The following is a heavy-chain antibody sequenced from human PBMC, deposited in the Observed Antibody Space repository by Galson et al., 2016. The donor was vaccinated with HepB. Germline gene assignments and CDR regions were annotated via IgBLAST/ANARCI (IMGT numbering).Heavy chain of an antibody. V-gene: IGHV3-23*01. CDR2: IVGRGVST. CDR1: EFMFTNYV. D-gene: IGHD2-21*02. Sequence: SLRLSCAGSEFMFTNYVTSWVRQAPGKGLEWVSVIVGRGVSTYYTDSVKGRFTISRANSKNTLYLQMNSLRAEDTAVYFCAKDSGGDAYYFDHWGQGTLVTVSS. CDR3: AKDSGGDAYYFDH. J-gene: IGHJ4*02.